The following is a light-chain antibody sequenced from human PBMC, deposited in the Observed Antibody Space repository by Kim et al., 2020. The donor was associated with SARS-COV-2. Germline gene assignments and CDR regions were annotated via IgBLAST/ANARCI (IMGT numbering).Light chain of an antibody. J-gene: IGLJ2*01. Sequence: PGQSIPISCTGTSSDVGGYNYVSWYQQHPGKAPKLMIYDVSKRPSGVSNRFSGSKSGNTASLTISGLQAEDEADYYCSSYTSSSTFFGGGTQLTVL. CDR2: DVS. CDR1: SSDVGGYNY. V-gene: IGLV2-14*04. CDR3: SSYTSSSTF.